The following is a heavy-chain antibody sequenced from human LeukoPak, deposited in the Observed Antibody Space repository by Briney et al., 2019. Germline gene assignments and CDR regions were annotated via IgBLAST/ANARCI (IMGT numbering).Heavy chain of an antibody. D-gene: IGHD1-26*01. Sequence: GGSLRLSCAASGFTFNTYTMNWVRQAPGKGLEWVSSISSGTSYIYYADSVKGRFTISRDNAKNSLYLQMNSLRAEDTALYYCARDPTSSWETAFDIWGQGTTVTVSS. CDR3: ARDPTSSWETAFDI. CDR2: ISSGTSYI. CDR1: GFTFNTYT. J-gene: IGHJ3*02. V-gene: IGHV3-21*01.